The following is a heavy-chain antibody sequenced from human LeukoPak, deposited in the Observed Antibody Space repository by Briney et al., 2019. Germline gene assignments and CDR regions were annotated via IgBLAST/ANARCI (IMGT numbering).Heavy chain of an antibody. V-gene: IGHV1-69*04. Sequence: PVKVSCKASGGTFSSYAISWVRQAPGQGLEWMGRITPILGIANYAQKFQGRVTITADKSTSTAYMELSSLRSEDTAVYYCAREDVDIVATIPPDYWGQGTLVTVSS. CDR3: AREDVDIVATIPPDY. D-gene: IGHD5-12*01. CDR2: ITPILGIA. CDR1: GGTFSSYA. J-gene: IGHJ4*02.